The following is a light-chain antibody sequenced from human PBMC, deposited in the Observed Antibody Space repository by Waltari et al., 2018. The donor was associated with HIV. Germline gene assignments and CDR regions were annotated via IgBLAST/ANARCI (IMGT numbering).Light chain of an antibody. Sequence: EIVMTQSPPTLSVSPGQRVTLSCRASQTMSAKVAWYQQRPVQPPRLLISEADTRATGIPARFSGSGSGTEFILTISSLQSEDLATYFCQQYDSGPRGITFGQGTMLEIK. CDR1: QTMSAK. J-gene: IGKJ2*01. CDR3: QQYDSGPRGIT. CDR2: EAD. V-gene: IGKV3-15*01.